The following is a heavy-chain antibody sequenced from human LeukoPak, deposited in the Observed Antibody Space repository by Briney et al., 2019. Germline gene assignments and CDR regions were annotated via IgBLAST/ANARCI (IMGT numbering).Heavy chain of an antibody. J-gene: IGHJ4*02. CDR1: GYTFTSYG. Sequence: ASVKVSCKASGYTFTSYGISWVRQAPGQGLESMGWISAYNGNTNYAQKLQGRVTMTTDTSTSTAYMELRSLRSDDTAVYYCARSSYYDFWSGLGFDYWGQGTLVTVSS. CDR2: ISAYNGNT. CDR3: ARSSYYDFWSGLGFDY. D-gene: IGHD3-3*01. V-gene: IGHV1-18*01.